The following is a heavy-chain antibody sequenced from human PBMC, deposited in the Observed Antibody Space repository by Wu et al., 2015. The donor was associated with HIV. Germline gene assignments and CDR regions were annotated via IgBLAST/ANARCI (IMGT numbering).Heavy chain of an antibody. CDR1: GYTFTTYG. D-gene: IGHD1-26*01. CDR2: ISAYNGNT. J-gene: IGHJ6*03. CDR3: ARDDRGVGAPYYYYYMDV. Sequence: QVQLVQSGAEVKKPGASVKVSCKASGYTFTTYGISWVRQAPGQGLEWMGWISAYNGNTNYAQKLQGRVTMTTDTSTSTAYMELRSLRSDDTAIYYCARDDRGVGAPYYYYYMDVWARDHGHRLL. V-gene: IGHV1-18*01.